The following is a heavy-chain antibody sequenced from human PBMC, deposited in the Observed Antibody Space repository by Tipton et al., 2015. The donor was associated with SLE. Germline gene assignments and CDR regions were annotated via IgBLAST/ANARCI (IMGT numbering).Heavy chain of an antibody. CDR3: ARDRHRNYYDSSGRRGAAFDI. Sequence: TLSLTCAVYGGSFSGYYWSWIRQPPGKGLEWIGYIYTSGSTNYNPSLKSRVTISVDTSKNQFSLKLSSVTAADTAVYYCARDRHRNYYDSSGRRGAAFDIWGQGTMVTVSS. CDR2: IYTSGST. J-gene: IGHJ3*02. CDR1: GGSFSGYY. V-gene: IGHV4-59*01. D-gene: IGHD3-22*01.